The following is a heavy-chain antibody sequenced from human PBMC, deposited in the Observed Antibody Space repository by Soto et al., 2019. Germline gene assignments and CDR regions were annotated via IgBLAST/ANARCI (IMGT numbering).Heavy chain of an antibody. J-gene: IGHJ5*02. D-gene: IGHD2-15*01. CDR2: ISSSGATT. CDR3: ARVGSGAFWGLRDP. V-gene: IGHV3-23*01. Sequence: GGSLRLSCVAHGFTINNYALAWVRQPPGKGLEWVSSISSSGATTYYADSAKGRFTISRDNSKNTMYLQMESLRADDRAVYYCARVGSGAFWGLRDPWGQGTLVTVSS. CDR1: GFTINNYA.